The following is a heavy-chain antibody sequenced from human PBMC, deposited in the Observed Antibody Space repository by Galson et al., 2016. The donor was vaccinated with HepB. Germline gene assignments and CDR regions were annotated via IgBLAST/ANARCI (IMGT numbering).Heavy chain of an antibody. CDR3: AREAFAWSVYFQTVTLDS. D-gene: IGHD3-3*01. CDR1: EFTFSTYW. Sequence: SLRLSCAASEFTFSTYWMSWVRQAPGKGLEWVANINQDGSEKYYVDSVRGRFTISRDNSRNTLYLEMNGLRAEDTAVYYCAREAFAWSVYFQTVTLDSWGQGTLVTVSS. V-gene: IGHV3-7*01. J-gene: IGHJ4*02. CDR2: INQDGSEK.